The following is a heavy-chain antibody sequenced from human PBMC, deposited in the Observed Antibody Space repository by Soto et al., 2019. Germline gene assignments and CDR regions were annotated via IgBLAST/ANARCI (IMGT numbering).Heavy chain of an antibody. J-gene: IGHJ4*01. CDR1: GYSFASIW. D-gene: IGHD5-12*01. Sequence: GESLKLSCKGSGYSFASIWIGWVRQMPGKGLEWMGIIYPGDSDTRYNPSFQGQVTISADKFINTAYLQWNSLKASDTAICYCARHQLFGYSSPFDYWGQGTLVTVSS. V-gene: IGHV5-51*01. CDR3: ARHQLFGYSSPFDY. CDR2: IYPGDSDT.